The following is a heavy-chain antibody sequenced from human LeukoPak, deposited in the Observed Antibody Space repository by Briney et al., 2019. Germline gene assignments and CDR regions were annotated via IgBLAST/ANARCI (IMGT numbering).Heavy chain of an antibody. Sequence: PGGSLRLSCSASGLTLSSYAMQWVRQAPGKGLEYVSAISSNGGSTYYADSVKGRFTISRDNSKNALYLQMSGLRPEDTALYYCVKSIAVAGNVDYWGRGTLVTVSS. CDR3: VKSIAVAGNVDY. CDR2: ISSNGGST. CDR1: GLTLSSYA. D-gene: IGHD6-19*01. V-gene: IGHV3-64D*09. J-gene: IGHJ4*02.